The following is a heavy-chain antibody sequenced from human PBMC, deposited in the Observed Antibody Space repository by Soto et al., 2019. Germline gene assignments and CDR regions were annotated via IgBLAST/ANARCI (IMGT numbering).Heavy chain of an antibody. D-gene: IGHD4-4*01. V-gene: IGHV1-69*01. Sequence: QVQLVQSGAEVKKVGSSVKVSCKASGGTFSRYPIAWVRQAPGHGLEWMGQIIPIFGTISHAQNFQGRITITEDESTSTAYMELSSLRSDDTAVYYCARPRTVAATKGYDYWGQGTLVTVSS. CDR3: ARPRTVAATKGYDY. CDR1: GGTFSRYP. J-gene: IGHJ4*02. CDR2: IIPIFGTI.